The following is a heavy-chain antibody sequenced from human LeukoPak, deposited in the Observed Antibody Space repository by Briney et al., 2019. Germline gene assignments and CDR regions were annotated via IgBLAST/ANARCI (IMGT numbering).Heavy chain of an antibody. J-gene: IGHJ5*02. CDR2: IYYSGST. Sequence: SQTLSLTCTVSGGSISSGGYYWSWIRQHPGKGLEWIGHIYYSGSTYYNPSLKSRVTISVDTSKNQFSLKLSSVTAADTAVYYCARSVGYSYGIWFDPWGQGTLVTVSS. D-gene: IGHD5-18*01. V-gene: IGHV4-31*03. CDR1: GGSISSGGYY. CDR3: ARSVGYSYGIWFDP.